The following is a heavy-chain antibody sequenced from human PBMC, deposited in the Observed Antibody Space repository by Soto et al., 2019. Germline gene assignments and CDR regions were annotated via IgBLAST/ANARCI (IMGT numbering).Heavy chain of an antibody. D-gene: IGHD2-15*01. CDR2: INHSGST. CDR3: ARGYCSGGSCSLNYYYGMDF. CDR1: GGSFSGYY. V-gene: IGHV4-34*01. Sequence: QVQLQQWGAGLLKPSETLSLTCAVYGGSFSGYYWSWIRQPPGKGPEWIGEINHSGSTNYNPSLRSRVTSSVYTAKNQFSLELSSVTAAETAVYYCARGYCSGGSCSLNYYYGMDFWCHGTTVTVSS. J-gene: IGHJ6*02.